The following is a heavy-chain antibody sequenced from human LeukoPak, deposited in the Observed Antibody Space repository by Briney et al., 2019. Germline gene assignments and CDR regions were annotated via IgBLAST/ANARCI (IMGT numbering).Heavy chain of an antibody. J-gene: IGHJ4*02. V-gene: IGHV3-48*01. D-gene: IGHD1-1*01. CDR3: ARDHNYAFDN. Sequence: GGSLRLSCTASGFPFIEYSMNWVRQAPGKGLEWISYIGIDSGNTKYADPVRGRFTISADKAKNSLYLQMNSLRVEDTAVYYCARDHNYAFDNWGQGTLVSVAS. CDR1: GFPFIEYS. CDR2: IGIDSGNT.